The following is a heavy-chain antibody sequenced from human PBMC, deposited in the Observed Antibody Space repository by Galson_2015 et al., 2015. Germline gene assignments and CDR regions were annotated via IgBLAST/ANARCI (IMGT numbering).Heavy chain of an antibody. V-gene: IGHV4-4*02. CDR2: TYHSGST. J-gene: IGHJ5*02. D-gene: IGHD5-18*01. CDR1: GGSISSSNW. CDR3: ARDARERAALGTRHLNWFDP. Sequence: ETLSLTCAVSGGSISSSNWWSWVRQPPGKGLEWIGETYHSGSTNYNPSLKSRVTISVDKSKNQFSLKLSSVTAADTAVYYCARDARERAALGTRHLNWFDPWGQGTLVTVSS.